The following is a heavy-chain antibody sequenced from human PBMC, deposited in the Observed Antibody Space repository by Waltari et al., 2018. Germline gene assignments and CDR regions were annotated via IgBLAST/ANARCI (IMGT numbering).Heavy chain of an antibody. J-gene: IGHJ4*02. D-gene: IGHD5-12*01. Sequence: QLQLQESGPGLVKPSETLSLTCTVSRSSIRNNNYYGGWVRLPPGKGLEGIGSFYKSGTTYYNPSLKSRVTISVDTSNNQFSLKLNSVTAADTAVYYCVRGYPDIVATISDYWGQGTLVIVSS. CDR2: FYKSGTT. CDR1: RSSIRNNNYY. CDR3: VRGYPDIVATISDY. V-gene: IGHV4-39*07.